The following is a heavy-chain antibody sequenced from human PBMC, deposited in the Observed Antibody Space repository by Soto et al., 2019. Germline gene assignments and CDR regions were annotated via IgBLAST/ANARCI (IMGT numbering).Heavy chain of an antibody. V-gene: IGHV3-23*01. CDR1: GFTFSTYA. J-gene: IGHJ4*02. CDR3: AKGRPRRTSGYFFDY. CDR2: VSASGLNT. Sequence: EVQLLESGGKLVQPGGSLTLSCAASGFTFSTYAMAWVRQAPGKGLEWVSGVSASGLNTDYADPVKGRFYISRDNSKNTGSLHRNSLRAEDTALYYCAKGRPRRTSGYFFDYSGQGTRVTVSS. D-gene: IGHD1-1*01.